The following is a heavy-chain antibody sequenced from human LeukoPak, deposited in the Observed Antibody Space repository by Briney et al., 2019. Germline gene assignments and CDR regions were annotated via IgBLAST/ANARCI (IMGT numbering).Heavy chain of an antibody. J-gene: IGHJ6*02. CDR3: ARGSGYYDSSGLYYYYGMDV. CDR1: GGTFSSYA. CDR2: NIPIFGTA. D-gene: IGHD3-22*01. V-gene: IGHV1-69*13. Sequence: ASVKVSCKASGGTFSSYAISWVRQAPGQGLEWMGGNIPIFGTANYAQKFQGRVTITADESTSTAYMELSSLRSEDTAVYYCARGSGYYDSSGLYYYYGMDVWGQGTTVTVSS.